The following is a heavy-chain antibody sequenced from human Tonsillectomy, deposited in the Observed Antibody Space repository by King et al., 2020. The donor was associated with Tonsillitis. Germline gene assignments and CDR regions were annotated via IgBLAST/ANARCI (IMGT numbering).Heavy chain of an antibody. CDR3: ARDRGPIAVAGTRHLNLDY. V-gene: IGHV3-21*01. CDR1: GFTFSSYS. J-gene: IGHJ4*02. D-gene: IGHD6-19*01. Sequence: VQLVESGGGLVKPGGSLRLSCAASGFTFSSYSMNWVRQAPGKGLEWVSSISSSSSYIYYADSLKGRFTISRDNAKNSLYLQMNSLRAEATAVYYCARDRGPIAVAGTRHLNLDYWGQGTLVTVSS. CDR2: ISSSSSYI.